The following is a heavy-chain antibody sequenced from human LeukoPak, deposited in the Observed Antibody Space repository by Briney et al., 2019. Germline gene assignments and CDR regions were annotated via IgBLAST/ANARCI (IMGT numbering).Heavy chain of an antibody. Sequence: GGSLRLSCAASGFTFSSYSMNWVRQAPGKGLEWVSSISSSSSYIYYADSVKGRFTISRDNAKNSLYLQMNSLRAEDTAVYYCARVFCGGGSCRAAFDIWGQGTMVTVSS. D-gene: IGHD2-15*01. CDR3: ARVFCGGGSCRAAFDI. CDR2: ISSSSSYI. V-gene: IGHV3-21*01. J-gene: IGHJ3*02. CDR1: GFTFSSYS.